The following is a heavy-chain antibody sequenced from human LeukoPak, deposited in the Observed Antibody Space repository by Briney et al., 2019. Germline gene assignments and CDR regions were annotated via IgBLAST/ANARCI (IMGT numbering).Heavy chain of an antibody. D-gene: IGHD3-3*01. CDR2: IYYSGST. CDR3: AKLFDFSID. CDR1: GGSISSSSYY. Sequence: PSETLSLTCTVSGGSISSSSYYWGWIRQPPGKGLEWIGSIYYSGSTYYSLSLKSRVTISVDTSKNQFSLKLSSVTAADTAVYHCAKLFDFSIDWGQGTLVTVSS. V-gene: IGHV4-39*01. J-gene: IGHJ4*02.